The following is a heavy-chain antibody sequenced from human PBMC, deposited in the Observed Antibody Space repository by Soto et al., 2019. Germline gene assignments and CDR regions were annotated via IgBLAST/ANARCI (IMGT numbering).Heavy chain of an antibody. CDR3: ARQWPYGMDV. CDR1: GGSISSYY. J-gene: IGHJ6*02. V-gene: IGHV4-59*08. CDR2: IYYSGSN. Sequence: QVQLQESGPGLVKPSETLSLTCTVSGGSISSYYWSWIRQPPGKGLEWIGYIYYSGSNNYNPSLKSPVTISVDTSKNQFSLKLSFVPAADTAVYYGARQWPYGMDVWGQGTTVTVSS.